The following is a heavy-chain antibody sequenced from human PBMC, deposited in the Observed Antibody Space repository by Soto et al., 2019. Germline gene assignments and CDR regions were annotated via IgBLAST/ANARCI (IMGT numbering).Heavy chain of an antibody. V-gene: IGHV3-73*01. CDR1: GFTFSGSA. CDR2: IRSKANSYAT. CDR3: TIFSHIADYYDSSGYPEHFDY. J-gene: IGHJ4*02. Sequence: GRSLRLSCAASGFTFSGSAMHWVRQASGKGLEWVCRIRSKANSYATAYAASVKGRFTISRDDSKNTAYLQMNSLKTEDTAVYYCTIFSHIADYYDSSGYPEHFDYWGQGTLVTVSS. D-gene: IGHD3-22*01.